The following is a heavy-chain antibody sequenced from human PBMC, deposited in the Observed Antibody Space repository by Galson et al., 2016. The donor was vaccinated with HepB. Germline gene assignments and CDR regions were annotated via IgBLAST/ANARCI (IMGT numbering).Heavy chain of an antibody. V-gene: IGHV3-21*03. CDR3: ARTSYSYDTSDYSAPIYFDY. J-gene: IGHJ4*02. Sequence: SLRLSCAASGFTFSTYTMNWVRQAPGKGLEWVATISSSSSADNSYASSVKGRFTISRNTAKNSLYLQMNSLRDEDTAVYCCARTSYSYDTSDYSAPIYFDYWGQGTLVSVSS. CDR2: ISSSSSADN. CDR1: GFTFSTYT. D-gene: IGHD3-16*01.